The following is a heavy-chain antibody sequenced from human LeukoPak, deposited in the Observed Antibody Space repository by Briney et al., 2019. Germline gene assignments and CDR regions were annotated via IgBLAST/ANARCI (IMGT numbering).Heavy chain of an antibody. CDR2: FDPEDGET. CDR3: ATTDSGSYFGPTPFDY. J-gene: IGHJ4*02. CDR1: GYTLTELS. D-gene: IGHD1-26*01. Sequence: ASVKVSCKVSGYTLTELSMHWVRQAPGKGLEWMGGFDPEDGETIYAQKFQGRVTMTEDTSTDTAYMELSSLRSEDTAVYYCATTDSGSYFGPTPFDYWGQGTLVTVSS. V-gene: IGHV1-24*01.